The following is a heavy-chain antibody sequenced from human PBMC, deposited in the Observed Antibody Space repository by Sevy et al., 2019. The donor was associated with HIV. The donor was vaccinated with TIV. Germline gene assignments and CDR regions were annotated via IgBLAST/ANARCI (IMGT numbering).Heavy chain of an antibody. CDR3: AKGPQLMVTTSYGMDV. J-gene: IGHJ6*02. CDR2: IRYDGSTK. CDR1: GFTFKDDG. V-gene: IGHV3-30*02. Sequence: GGSLRLSCAASGFTFKDDGMHWVRQAPGKGLEWVTFIRYDGSTKYYADSVKGRFTISRDNSKNTLYLQMNSLRVEDTAMYYCAKGPQLMVTTSYGMDVWGQGTKVTVSS. D-gene: IGHD2-8*01.